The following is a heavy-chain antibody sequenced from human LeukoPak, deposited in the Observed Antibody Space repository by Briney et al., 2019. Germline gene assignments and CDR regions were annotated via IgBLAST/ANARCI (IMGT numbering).Heavy chain of an antibody. J-gene: IGHJ4*02. V-gene: IGHV3-11*04. CDR1: GFTFSDYY. CDR2: ITGSGEIT. CDR3: ARDYCGGPNCLNAQTLDS. Sequence: AGGSLRLSCSASGFTFSDYYMSWIRQAPGKGLEWVGHITGSGEITSYGDSVKGRFTISRDNAKNSLYLQMNSLGVDDTALYYCARDYCGGPNCLNAQTLDSWGQGTLVTVSS. D-gene: IGHD2-21*01.